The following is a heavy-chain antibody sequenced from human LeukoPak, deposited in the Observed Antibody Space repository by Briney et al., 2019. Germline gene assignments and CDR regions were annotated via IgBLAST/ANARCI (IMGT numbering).Heavy chain of an antibody. Sequence: SETLSLTCTVSGGSISSGYYWGWIRHHPGKGLEWIGHIYYTGTAYYNPSLKSRVTISVDTSQSQFSLNLNSVTVADTAVHHCARRKADDGSGYYNWFDPWGQGTLVTVSS. J-gene: IGHJ5*02. CDR3: ARRKADDGSGYYNWFDP. D-gene: IGHD3-22*01. V-gene: IGHV4-31*03. CDR1: GGSISSGYY. CDR2: IYYTGTA.